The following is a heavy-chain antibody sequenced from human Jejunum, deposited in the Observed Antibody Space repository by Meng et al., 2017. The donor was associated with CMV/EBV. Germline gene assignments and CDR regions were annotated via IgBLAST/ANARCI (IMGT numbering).Heavy chain of an antibody. CDR1: GYPFTSYG. D-gene: IGHD2-2*01. CDR2: VSAYNGNT. V-gene: IGHV1-18*01. J-gene: IGHJ4*02. Sequence: GYPFTSYGISWVRQASGQGLEWIGWVSAYNGNTKYAEKFQGRVTLTTDSSTRTAYMELRSLNSDDTAVYYCARERPGSGYQVIHNWGQGTLVTVSS. CDR3: ARERPGSGYQVIHN.